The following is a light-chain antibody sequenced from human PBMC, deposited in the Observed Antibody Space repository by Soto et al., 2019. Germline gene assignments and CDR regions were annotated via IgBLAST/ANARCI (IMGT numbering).Light chain of an antibody. Sequence: EIVMTQSPATLSVSPGERATLSCRASQSVTSNLAWYQQKPGQAPRLLIYGASTRATGVPARFSGSGSGTEFTLTISRLQSEDFAVYYCKQYNYWPRTFGQGTKVEIK. CDR1: QSVTSN. V-gene: IGKV3-15*01. CDR3: KQYNYWPRT. J-gene: IGKJ1*01. CDR2: GAS.